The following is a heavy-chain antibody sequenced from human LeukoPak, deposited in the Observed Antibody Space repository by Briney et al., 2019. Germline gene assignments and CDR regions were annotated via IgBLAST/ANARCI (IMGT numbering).Heavy chain of an antibody. CDR3: ARDICSGYDI. J-gene: IGHJ3*02. V-gene: IGHV3-23*01. Sequence: PGGSLRLSCAASGFTFSSYAMSWVRQAPGKGLKWVSIISSSENTTYYADSVKGRFTISRDNSKNTLYLQMNSLRADDTAVYYCARDICSGYDIWGQGTMVTVSS. CDR2: ISSSENTT. D-gene: IGHD3-22*01. CDR1: GFTFSSYA.